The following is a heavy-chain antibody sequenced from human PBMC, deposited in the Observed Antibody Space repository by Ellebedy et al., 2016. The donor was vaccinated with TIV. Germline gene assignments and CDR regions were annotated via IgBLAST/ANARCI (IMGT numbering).Heavy chain of an antibody. J-gene: IGHJ4*02. D-gene: IGHD1-26*01. CDR1: GFTFSDHY. V-gene: IGHV3-15*01. CDR3: TTTGGATFDY. CDR2: IKGRTDAGTT. Sequence: GESLKISXAASGFTFSDHYMEWVRQAPGKGLEWVGRIKGRTDAGTTDYAAPVKGRFTISRDDSKNTLYLQMNSLKTEDTAVYYCTTTGGATFDYWGQGTLVTVPS.